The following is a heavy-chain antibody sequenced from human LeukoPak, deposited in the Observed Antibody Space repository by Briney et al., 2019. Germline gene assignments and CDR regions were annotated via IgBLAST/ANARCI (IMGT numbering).Heavy chain of an antibody. J-gene: IGHJ4*02. D-gene: IGHD2-2*01. V-gene: IGHV3-23*01. Sequence: GGSLRLSCAASGFTFSSYAMSWVRQAPGKGLELVSAISGSGGSTYYADSVKGRFTISRDNSKNTLYLQMNSLRAEDTAVYYCAKDHHEGAIVVVPAAIGPDYWGQGTLVTVSS. CDR1: GFTFSSYA. CDR3: AKDHHEGAIVVVPAAIGPDY. CDR2: ISGSGGST.